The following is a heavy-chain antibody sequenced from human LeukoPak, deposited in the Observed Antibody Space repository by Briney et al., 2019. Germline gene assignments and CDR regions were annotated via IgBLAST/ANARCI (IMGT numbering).Heavy chain of an antibody. CDR3: AKDDRYNYGYYFDY. V-gene: IGHV3-30*02. D-gene: IGHD5-18*01. CDR2: IRYDGSNE. Sequence: GGSLRLSCAASGFTFSSFGMHWVRQAPDKGLEWVAFIRYDGSNEYYADSVKGRFTISRDNSKNTLYLQMNSLRAEDTAVYYCAKDDRYNYGYYFDYWGQGTLVTVSS. CDR1: GFTFSSFG. J-gene: IGHJ4*02.